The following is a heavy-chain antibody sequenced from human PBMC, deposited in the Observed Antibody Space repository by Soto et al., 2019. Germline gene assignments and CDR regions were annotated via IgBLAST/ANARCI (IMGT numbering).Heavy chain of an antibody. Sequence: QVVLLQSGAEVKEPGSSVRVSCQVSGSTFNNFAFSWVRQAPGHGPEWMGGIVVDSNTAEYSQRFQDRVTLTADTSTDTLYMELGSLTFEDTAVYYCARAIKRWEVNYYFDFWGQVTLVTVSS. V-gene: IGHV1-69*06. CDR3: ARAIKRWEVNYYFDF. J-gene: IGHJ4*02. CDR1: GSTFNNFA. CDR2: IVVDSNTA. D-gene: IGHD1-26*01.